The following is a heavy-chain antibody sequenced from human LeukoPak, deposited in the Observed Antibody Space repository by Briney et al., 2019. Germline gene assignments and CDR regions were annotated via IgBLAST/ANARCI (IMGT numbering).Heavy chain of an antibody. V-gene: IGHV4-39*01. J-gene: IGHJ4*02. CDR3: ARLLDIVVVVAAYFDY. Sequence: SETLPLTCTVSGGSISSSSYYWGWIRQPPGKGLEWIGSIYYSGSTYYNPSLKSRVTISVDTSKNQFPLKLSSVTAADTAVYYCARLLDIVVVVAAYFDYWGQGTLVTVSS. CDR2: IYYSGST. CDR1: GGSISSSSYY. D-gene: IGHD2-15*01.